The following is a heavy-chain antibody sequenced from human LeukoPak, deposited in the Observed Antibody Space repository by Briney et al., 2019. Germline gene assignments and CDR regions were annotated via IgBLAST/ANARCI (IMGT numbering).Heavy chain of an antibody. Sequence: SVKVSSKASGGTFISYAISWVRQAPGQGLEWMGRLIPILGIANYAQKFQGRVTITADKSTSTAYMELSSLRSEDTAVYYCARDTPQHYYDSSGPLEVYFDYWGQGTLVTVSS. CDR3: ARDTPQHYYDSSGPLEVYFDY. D-gene: IGHD3-22*01. CDR1: GGTFISYA. CDR2: LIPILGIA. V-gene: IGHV1-69*04. J-gene: IGHJ4*02.